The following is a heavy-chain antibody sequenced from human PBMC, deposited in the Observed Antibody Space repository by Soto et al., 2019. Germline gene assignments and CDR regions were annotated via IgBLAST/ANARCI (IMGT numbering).Heavy chain of an antibody. CDR3: ARGPYGDYGHFDY. D-gene: IGHD4-17*01. J-gene: IGHJ4*02. CDR2: IYYSGST. CDR1: GGSISSYY. Sequence: PSETLSLTCTVSGGSISSYYWTWIRQPPGKGLEWIGYIYYSGSTNYNPSLKSRVTISVATSKTQFSLKLSSVTAADTAVYYCARGPYGDYGHFDYWGQGTRVTVSS. V-gene: IGHV4-59*08.